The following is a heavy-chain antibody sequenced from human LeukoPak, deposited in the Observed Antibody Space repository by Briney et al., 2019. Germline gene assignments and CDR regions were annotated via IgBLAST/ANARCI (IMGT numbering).Heavy chain of an antibody. CDR3: ASGIAYSSGWYRDY. Sequence: PGGSLRLSCAASGFTFNSYGIHWVRQAPGKGLEWVAVISDDGRTTYYADSVKGRFTISRDNAKNSLYLQMNSLRAEDTAVYYCASGIAYSSGWYRDYWGQGTLVTVSS. V-gene: IGHV3-30*03. CDR2: ISDDGRTT. D-gene: IGHD6-19*01. CDR1: GFTFNSYG. J-gene: IGHJ4*02.